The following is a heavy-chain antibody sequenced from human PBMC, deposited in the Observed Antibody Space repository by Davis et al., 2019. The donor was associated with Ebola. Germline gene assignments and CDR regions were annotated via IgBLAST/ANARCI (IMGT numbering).Heavy chain of an antibody. Sequence: GESLKISCAASGFTFNSYAMSWVRQAPGKGLEWVSIISGTGGFRYYADSVKGRFTISRDNSKNTLYLQTNSLRVEDTAVYYCAKFSTYLDSTGYYLDYWGQGTLVTVSS. V-gene: IGHV3-23*01. J-gene: IGHJ4*02. D-gene: IGHD3-22*01. CDR2: ISGTGGFR. CDR3: AKFSTYLDSTGYYLDY. CDR1: GFTFNSYA.